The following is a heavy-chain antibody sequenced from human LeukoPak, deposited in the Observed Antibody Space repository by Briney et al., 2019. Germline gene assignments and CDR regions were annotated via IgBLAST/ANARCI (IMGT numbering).Heavy chain of an antibody. CDR2: IYYSGTT. V-gene: IGHV4-39*01. CDR3: ARHVSDEYFDY. Sequence: KPSETLSLTCTVSGVSISSSDYCWGWIRQPPGKGLEWIGSIYYSGTTYYNPSLKSRVAISVDTSKNQFSLKLSSVTAADTAVYYCARHVSDEYFDYWGQGALVTVSS. CDR1: GVSISSSDYC. J-gene: IGHJ4*02. D-gene: IGHD3-3*02.